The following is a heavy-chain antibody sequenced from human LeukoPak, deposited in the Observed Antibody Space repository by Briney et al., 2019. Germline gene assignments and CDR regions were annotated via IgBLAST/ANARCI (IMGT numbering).Heavy chain of an antibody. J-gene: IGHJ4*02. CDR2: IRYDGTNK. V-gene: IGHV3-30*02. CDR1: EFCFSNYG. CDR3: AKDLPPMVGAKIFDY. Sequence: GGSLRLSCAASEFCFSNYGMHWVRQAPGKGLEWLAFIRYDGTNKYYADSVKGRFTISRDNSKNTLYLEMNSLRVEDTAVYSCAKDLPPMVGAKIFDYWGQGTLVTVSS. D-gene: IGHD1-26*01.